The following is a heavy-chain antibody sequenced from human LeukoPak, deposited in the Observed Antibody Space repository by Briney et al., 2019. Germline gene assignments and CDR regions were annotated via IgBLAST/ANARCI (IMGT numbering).Heavy chain of an antibody. Sequence: GGSLRLSCAASGFTVSNNYMNWVRQAPGKGLEWVSVIYSGGSTYYAESVKGRFIISRDNSKNTLSLQMNSLRAEDTAVYYCARGLRYSTGWHYFDYWGQGTLVTVSS. D-gene: IGHD6-19*01. V-gene: IGHV3-66*01. CDR1: GFTVSNNY. J-gene: IGHJ4*02. CDR2: IYSGGST. CDR3: ARGLRYSTGWHYFDY.